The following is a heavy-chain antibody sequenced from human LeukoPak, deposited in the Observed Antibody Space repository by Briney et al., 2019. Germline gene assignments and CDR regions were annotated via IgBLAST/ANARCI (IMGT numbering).Heavy chain of an antibody. CDR3: ARVAGIDYYDSSGYPDY. Sequence: ASVKVSCKASGYTFTGYFIHWVRQAPGQGLEWMGWINPKNGGTNYAQKFQGRVTMTRDTSISTAYMELSRLTSDDTAVYYCARVAGIDYYDSSGYPDYWGQGTLVTVSS. J-gene: IGHJ4*02. CDR1: GYTFTGYF. CDR2: INPKNGGT. D-gene: IGHD3-22*01. V-gene: IGHV1-2*02.